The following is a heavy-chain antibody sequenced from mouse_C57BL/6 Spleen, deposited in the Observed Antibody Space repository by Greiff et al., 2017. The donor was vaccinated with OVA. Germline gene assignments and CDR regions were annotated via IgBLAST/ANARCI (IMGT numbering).Heavy chain of an antibody. D-gene: IGHD1-1*01. Sequence: QVQLQQPGAELVKPGASVKMSCKASGYTFTSYWITWVKQRPGQGLEWIGDIYPGSGSTTYNEKFKSKATLTVDTSSSTAYMQLSSLTSEDSAVYYCARWAYYGSSQGYFDVWGTGTTVTVSS. CDR2: IYPGSGST. CDR1: GYTFTSYW. CDR3: ARWAYYGSSQGYFDV. V-gene: IGHV1-55*01. J-gene: IGHJ1*03.